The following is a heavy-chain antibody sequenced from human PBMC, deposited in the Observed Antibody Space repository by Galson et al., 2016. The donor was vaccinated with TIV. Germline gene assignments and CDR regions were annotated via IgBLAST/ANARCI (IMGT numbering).Heavy chain of an antibody. CDR2: ISYSGST. V-gene: IGHV4-30-4*08. CDR3: ARGPFDYSDSSSFSTWFDP. CDR1: GGSISSDDYF. Sequence: TLSLTCTVSGGSISSDDYFWSWIRQPPGRGLEWIGYISYSGSTNYNPSLKSRGTISIDTSKSQFSLKLSSVTAADTAVYYCARGPFDYSDSSSFSTWFDPWGQGALVTVSS. D-gene: IGHD3-22*01. J-gene: IGHJ5*02.